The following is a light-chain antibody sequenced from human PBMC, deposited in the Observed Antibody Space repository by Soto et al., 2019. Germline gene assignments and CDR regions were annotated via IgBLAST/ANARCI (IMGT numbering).Light chain of an antibody. CDR2: EDV. V-gene: IGLV1-40*01. CDR1: SSNIGARYE. Sequence: QSVLTQPPSVSGAPGQTVTISCTGSSSNIGARYEVHWYQQLPGTAPKLLIHEDVKRPSGIPERFSGSKSGASASLAITGLLSEDEAEYYCQSYDSSLSGVVFGGGTQLTVL. J-gene: IGLJ2*01. CDR3: QSYDSSLSGVV.